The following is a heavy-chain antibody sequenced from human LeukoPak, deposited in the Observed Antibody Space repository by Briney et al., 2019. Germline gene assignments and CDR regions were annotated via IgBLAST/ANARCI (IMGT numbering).Heavy chain of an antibody. CDR2: ISWNSGSI. J-gene: IGHJ3*02. V-gene: IGHV3-9*01. D-gene: IGHD1-14*01. CDR1: GFTFSSYA. Sequence: GRSLRLSCAASGFTFSSYAMHWVRQAPGKGLEWVSGISWNSGSIGYADSVKGRFTISRDNAKNSLYLQMNSLRAEDTALYYCAKDTEGAFDIWGQGTMVTVSS. CDR3: AKDTEGAFDI.